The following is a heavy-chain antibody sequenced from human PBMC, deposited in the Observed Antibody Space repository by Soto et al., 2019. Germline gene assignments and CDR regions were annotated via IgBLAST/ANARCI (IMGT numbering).Heavy chain of an antibody. J-gene: IGHJ6*02. CDR2: IYHSGST. D-gene: IGHD3-16*01. Sequence: QVQLQESGPGLVKPSGTLSLTCAVSGGSISSSNWWSWVRQPPGKGLEWIGEIYHSGSTNYNPSPKSPVTISVDKSKNQFSRTLCSVTAAATAVYYCARGGPRYYGGMGVWGQGTTVTVSS. CDR3: ARGGPRYYGGMGV. CDR1: GGSISSSNW. V-gene: IGHV4-4*02.